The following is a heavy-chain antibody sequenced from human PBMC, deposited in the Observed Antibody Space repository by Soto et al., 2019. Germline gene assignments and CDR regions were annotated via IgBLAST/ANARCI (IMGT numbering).Heavy chain of an antibody. D-gene: IGHD3-3*01. CDR2: IFSNDEK. CDR3: ARTRITIFGVANHWFDP. Sequence: QVTLKESGPVLVNPTEPLTLTCTVSGFSLSNARMGVSWIRQPPGKALEWLAHIFSNDEKSYSTSLKSRLTISKDTSKSQVVLTMTNMDPVDTATYYCARTRITIFGVANHWFDPWGQGTLVTVSS. V-gene: IGHV2-26*01. J-gene: IGHJ5*02. CDR1: GFSLSNARMG.